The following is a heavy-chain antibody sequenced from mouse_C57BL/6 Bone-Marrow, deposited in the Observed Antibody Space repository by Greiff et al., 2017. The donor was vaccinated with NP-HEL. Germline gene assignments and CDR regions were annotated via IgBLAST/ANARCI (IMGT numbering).Heavy chain of an antibody. CDR2: ISDGGSYT. CDR1: GFTFSSYA. V-gene: IGHV5-4*01. Sequence: EVQGVESGGGLVKPGGSLKLSCAASGFTFSSYAMSWFRQTPEKRLAWVATISDGGSYTYYPDTVKGRFTISRDNAKNTLYLQMSHLKSEDTAMDYCASDALVITTVERVAYWGQGTLVTVSA. CDR3: ASDALVITTVERVAY. J-gene: IGHJ3*01. D-gene: IGHD1-1*01.